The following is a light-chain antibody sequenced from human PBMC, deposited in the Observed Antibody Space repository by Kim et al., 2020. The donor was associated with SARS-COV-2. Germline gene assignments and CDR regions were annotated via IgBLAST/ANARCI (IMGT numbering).Light chain of an antibody. CDR1: QSVNSN. Sequence: VSPGERATLSGRASQSVNSNLAWYQQKPGQAPRLLIYGASTRATGIPARFSGSGSGTEFTLTISSLQSEDFAVYYCQQYNKWPPLTFGGGTKLEI. J-gene: IGKJ4*01. V-gene: IGKV3-15*01. CDR2: GAS. CDR3: QQYNKWPPLT.